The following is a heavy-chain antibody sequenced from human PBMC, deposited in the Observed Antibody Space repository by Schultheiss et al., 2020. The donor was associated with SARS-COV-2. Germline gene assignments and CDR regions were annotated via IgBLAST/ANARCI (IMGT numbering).Heavy chain of an antibody. CDR3: ARDRSRYSSRKEAFDI. CDR2: ISGSANTK. CDR1: GFSFSIYA. J-gene: IGHJ3*02. V-gene: IGHV3-23*01. D-gene: IGHD6-13*01. Sequence: GESLKISCVASGFSFSIYALAWVRQAPGKGLEFVSGISGSANTKYYVDSMKGRFTISRDNSKNTVYLQMNSLRAEDTAVYYCARDRSRYSSRKEAFDIWGQGTMVTVSS.